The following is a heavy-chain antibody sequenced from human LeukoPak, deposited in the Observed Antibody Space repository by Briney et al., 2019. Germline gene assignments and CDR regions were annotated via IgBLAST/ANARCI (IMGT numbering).Heavy chain of an antibody. J-gene: IGHJ3*02. CDR1: GGSISSHF. Sequence: PSETLSLTCTVSGGSISSHFWSWIRQPPGKGLQWIGFSYYSGSTNYNPSPKSRVTISVDTSKNQFSLKLSSVTAADTAVYYCARSTGGPYGSGTSGGAFDIWGQGTMVTVSS. CDR3: ARSTGGPYGSGTSGGAFDI. V-gene: IGHV4-59*08. CDR2: SYYSGST. D-gene: IGHD3-10*01.